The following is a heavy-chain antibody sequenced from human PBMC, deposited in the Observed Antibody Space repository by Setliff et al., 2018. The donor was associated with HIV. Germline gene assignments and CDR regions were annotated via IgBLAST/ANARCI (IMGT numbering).Heavy chain of an antibody. D-gene: IGHD3-10*01. CDR2: INHSGST. CDR1: GGSFSGYY. CDR3: ARPGRASYYYYMDV. V-gene: IGHV4-34*01. Sequence: SETLSLTCAVYGGSFSGYYWSWIRQPPGKGLEWIGEINHSGSTNYNPSLKSRVTISVDTSKNQFSLKLSSVTTADTAVYYCARPGRASYYYYMDVWGKGTTVTVSS. J-gene: IGHJ6*03.